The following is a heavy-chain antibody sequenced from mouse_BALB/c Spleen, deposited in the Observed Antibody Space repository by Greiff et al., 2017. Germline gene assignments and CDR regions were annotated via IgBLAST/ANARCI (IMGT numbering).Heavy chain of an antibody. D-gene: IGHD2-1*01. CDR1: GYAFTNYL. CDR2: INPGSGGT. CDR3: ARGIYGNYGDYAMDY. Sequence: VHVKQSGAELVRPGTSVKVSCKASGYAFTNYLIEWVKQRPGQGLEWIGVINPGSGGTNYNEKFKGKATLTADKSSSTAYMQLSSLTSDDSAVYFCARGIYGNYGDYAMDYWGQGTSVTVSS. J-gene: IGHJ4*01. V-gene: IGHV1-54*01.